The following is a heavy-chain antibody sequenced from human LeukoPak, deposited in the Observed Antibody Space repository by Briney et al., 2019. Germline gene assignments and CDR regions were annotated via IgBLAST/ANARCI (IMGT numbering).Heavy chain of an antibody. J-gene: IGHJ4*02. CDR2: ISWNSGNI. CDR1: GFTFDDYA. Sequence: GGSLRLSCAASGFTFDDYARHWVRQTPRKGLEWVSGISWNSGNIGYADSVKGRFTISRDNARNSLYLQMNSLRAEDTALYYCAKDITHDTVMFSFASWGQGTLVTVSS. V-gene: IGHV3-9*01. CDR3: AKDITHDTVMFSFAS. D-gene: IGHD5-18*01.